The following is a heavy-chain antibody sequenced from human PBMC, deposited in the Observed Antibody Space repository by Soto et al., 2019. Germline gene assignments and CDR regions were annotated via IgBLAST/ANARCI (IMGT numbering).Heavy chain of an antibody. Sequence: QVQLVQSGAEVKKPGSSVKVSCKASGGTFSSYAISWVRQAPGQGLEWMGGIIPIFGTANYAQKFQGRVTITADEYTSTDYMELSSLRSEDTAVYCCVRGHIRRTPLSFDPWGQGTLVTVSS. CDR2: IIPIFGTA. V-gene: IGHV1-69*01. CDR3: VRGHIRRTPLSFDP. D-gene: IGHD2-21*01. CDR1: GGTFSSYA. J-gene: IGHJ5*02.